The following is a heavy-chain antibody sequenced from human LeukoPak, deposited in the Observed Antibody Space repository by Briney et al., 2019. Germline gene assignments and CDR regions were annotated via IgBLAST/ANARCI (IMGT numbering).Heavy chain of an antibody. J-gene: IGHJ4*02. Sequence: GGSLRLSCAASGFTFSSYSMNWVRQAPGKWLEWVSSISSSSSYIYYADSVKGRFTISRDNAKNSLYLQMNSLRAEDTAVYYCARDLTGFGEFDYCGGGTLVTVSS. D-gene: IGHD3-10*01. CDR2: ISSSSSYI. V-gene: IGHV3-21*01. CDR1: GFTFSSYS. CDR3: ARDLTGFGEFDY.